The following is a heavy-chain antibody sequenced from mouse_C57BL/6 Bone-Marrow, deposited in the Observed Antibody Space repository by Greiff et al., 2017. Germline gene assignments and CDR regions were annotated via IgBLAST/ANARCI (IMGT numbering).Heavy chain of an antibody. J-gene: IGHJ1*03. D-gene: IGHD1-1*01. Sequence: VQLQQPGTELVKPGASVKLSCKASGYTFTSYWMPWVKQRPGQGLEWIGNINPSNGGTNYNEKFKSKAKLTVDNSSSTAYMQLSSLTSEDSAVYECARWDGSSYGYFDVWGTGTTVTVSS. CDR1: GYTFTSYW. CDR3: ARWDGSSYGYFDV. CDR2: INPSNGGT. V-gene: IGHV1-53*01.